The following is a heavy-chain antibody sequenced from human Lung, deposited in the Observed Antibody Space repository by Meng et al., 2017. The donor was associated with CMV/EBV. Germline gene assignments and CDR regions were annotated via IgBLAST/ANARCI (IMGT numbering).Heavy chain of an antibody. D-gene: IGHD2-15*01. Sequence: HVDVLHSGVVLYKPGPYAKVYCESSGYNFTSYAINWVRQAPGQVLEWIGWINTNTGNPTYAQCFTGRFVFSLDTSVSTAYLQISILKAADTAVYYCARLYCSGGSCYTIDYWGQGTLVTVSS. CDR3: ARLYCSGGSCYTIDY. CDR1: GYNFTSYA. CDR2: INTNTGNP. V-gene: IGHV7-4-1*02. J-gene: IGHJ4*02.